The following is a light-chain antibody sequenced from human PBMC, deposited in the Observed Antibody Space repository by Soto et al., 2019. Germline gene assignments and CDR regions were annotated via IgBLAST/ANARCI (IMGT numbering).Light chain of an antibody. J-gene: IGKJ1*01. V-gene: IGKV3-20*01. CDR1: ESVGKNY. CDR2: GAS. Sequence: EIVLTQSPGTLSLSPGEGATLSSMASESVGKNYLAWYQQRPGQAPRLLIYGASSRATGIPDRFSGSGSGTDFTPTISRLEPEDFAVYYCQQYGSSGTFGQGTKVDIK. CDR3: QQYGSSGT.